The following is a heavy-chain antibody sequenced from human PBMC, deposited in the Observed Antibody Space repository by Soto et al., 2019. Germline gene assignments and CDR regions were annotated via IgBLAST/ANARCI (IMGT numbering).Heavy chain of an antibody. CDR1: GFTFTSSA. V-gene: IGHV1-58*01. Sequence: WASVKVSCKASGFTFTSSAVQWVRQARGQRLEWIGWIVVGSGNTNYAQKFQDRVTITRDMSTSTAYMELSRLRSEDTAVYYGAAGGHYYGSGRRNYYYYGMDVWGQVTTVTVSS. J-gene: IGHJ6*02. CDR2: IVVGSGNT. CDR3: AAGGHYYGSGRRNYYYYGMDV. D-gene: IGHD3-10*01.